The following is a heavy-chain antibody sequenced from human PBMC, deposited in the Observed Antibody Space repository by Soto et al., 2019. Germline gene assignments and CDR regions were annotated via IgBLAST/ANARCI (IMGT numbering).Heavy chain of an antibody. CDR3: ARAVGYCSSTSCGGYYYYMDV. CDR1: GYTLTTYA. CDR2: INADNGNT. Sequence: ASVKVSCKASGYTLTTYAMHWVRQAPGQRLEWMGWINADNGNTKYSQKFQGRVTITRDTSASTAYMELSSLRSEDTAVYYCARAVGYCSSTSCGGYYYYMDVWGKGTTVTVSS. J-gene: IGHJ6*03. V-gene: IGHV1-3*01. D-gene: IGHD2-2*01.